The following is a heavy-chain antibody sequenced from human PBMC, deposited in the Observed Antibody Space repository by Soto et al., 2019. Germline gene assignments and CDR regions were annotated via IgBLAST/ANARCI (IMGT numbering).Heavy chain of an antibody. CDR2: INPSGGST. CDR1: GYTFTSYY. V-gene: IGHV1-46*01. J-gene: IGHJ4*02. D-gene: IGHD3-22*01. CDR3: ARRALYDSSGYPFDY. Sequence: ASVKVSFKASGYTFTSYYMHWVRQAPGQGLEWMGIINPSGGSTSYAQKFQGRVTMTRDTSTSTVYMELSSLRSEDTAVYYCARRALYDSSGYPFDYWGQGTLVTVSS.